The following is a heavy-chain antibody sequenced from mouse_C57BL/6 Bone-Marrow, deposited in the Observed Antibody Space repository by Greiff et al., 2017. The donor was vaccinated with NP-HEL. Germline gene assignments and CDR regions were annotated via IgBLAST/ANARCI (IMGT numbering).Heavy chain of an antibody. Sequence: EVKLVESGGGLVKPGGSLKLSCAASGFTFSSYAMSWVRQTPEKRLEWVATISDGGSYTYYPDNVKGRFTISRDNAKNNLYLQMSHLKSEDTAMYYCARDGGYDYDGWFAYWGQGTLVTVSA. CDR1: GFTFSSYA. D-gene: IGHD2-4*01. V-gene: IGHV5-4*01. CDR3: ARDGGYDYDGWFAY. J-gene: IGHJ3*01. CDR2: ISDGGSYT.